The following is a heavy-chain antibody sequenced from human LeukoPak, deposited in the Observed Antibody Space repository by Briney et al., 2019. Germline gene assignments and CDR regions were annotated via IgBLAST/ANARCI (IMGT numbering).Heavy chain of an antibody. CDR1: GFTFSSEA. CDR3: TKVRSGRSSWALRVFDY. CDR2: ISPTGGTT. D-gene: IGHD6-13*01. Sequence: GGSLRLSCAVSGFTFSSEAMGWVRQLPGGGLEWVSTISPTGGTTYYAESMKGRFTISKDNSKSTLYLQMNSLRVEDTAVYYCTKVRSGRSSWALRVFDYWGQGALVTVSS. J-gene: IGHJ4*02. V-gene: IGHV3-23*01.